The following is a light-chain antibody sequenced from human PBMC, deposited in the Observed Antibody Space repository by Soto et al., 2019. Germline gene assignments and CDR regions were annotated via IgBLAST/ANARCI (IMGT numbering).Light chain of an antibody. CDR2: EVR. J-gene: IGLJ2*01. Sequence: QSALTQPASVSGSPGQSITISCTGTSSDVGGYTYVSWYQQHPDKGPKLLIYEVRNRPSGVSNRFSGSKSGNTASLTISGLQAEDEADYYCSSYTTNNTLLFGEGTQLTVL. CDR1: SSDVGGYTY. V-gene: IGLV2-14*01. CDR3: SSYTTNNTLL.